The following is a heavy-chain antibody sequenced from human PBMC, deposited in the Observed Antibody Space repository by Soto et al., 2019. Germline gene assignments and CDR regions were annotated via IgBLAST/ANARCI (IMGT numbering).Heavy chain of an antibody. Sequence: QVQLQESGPGLVKPSETLSLTCTVSGGSISSYYWSWIRQPPGKGLEWIGYIYYSGSTNYNPSLKGRVTISVDPSKTQFTLKLSSVTAADTAVYYCAGDNMVRGVIDYYSGTDVWGHGTTVNVSS. V-gene: IGHV4-59*01. CDR2: IYYSGST. D-gene: IGHD3-10*01. CDR3: AGDNMVRGVIDYYSGTDV. J-gene: IGHJ6*02. CDR1: GGSISSYY.